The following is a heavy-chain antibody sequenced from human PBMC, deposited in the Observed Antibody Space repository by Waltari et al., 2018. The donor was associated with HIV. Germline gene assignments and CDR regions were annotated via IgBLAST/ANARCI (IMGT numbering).Heavy chain of an antibody. D-gene: IGHD6-19*01. V-gene: IGHV3-7*01. CDR2: IKQDGSEK. CDR1: GFTFSSYW. Sequence: EVQLVESGGGLVQPGGSLRLSCAASGFTFSSYWMSWVRQAPGKGLEWVATIKQDGSEKYYVDSVKGRFTISRDNAKNSLYLQLNSLRAEDTAVYYCARDPAGYNSGWYNIYYYGMDVWGQGT. CDR3: ARDPAGYNSGWYNIYYYGMDV. J-gene: IGHJ6*02.